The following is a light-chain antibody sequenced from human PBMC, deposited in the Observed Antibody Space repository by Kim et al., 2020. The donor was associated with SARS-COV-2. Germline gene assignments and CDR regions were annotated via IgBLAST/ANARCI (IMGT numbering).Light chain of an antibody. CDR1: QDIRND. Sequence: DIQMTQSPSSLSASVGDRVTITCRASQDIRNDLGWYQQNPGRAPKRLIYGASSLQRGVPSRFSGSGSGTEFTLTISSVQPEDFATYFCLQHSTYPITFGQGTRLEIK. J-gene: IGKJ5*01. V-gene: IGKV1-17*01. CDR3: LQHSTYPIT. CDR2: GAS.